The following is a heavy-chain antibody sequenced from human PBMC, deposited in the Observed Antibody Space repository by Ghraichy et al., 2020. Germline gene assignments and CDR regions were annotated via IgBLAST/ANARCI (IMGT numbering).Heavy chain of an antibody. CDR3: ARPRDYGDYPTDSDAFDI. CDR1: GGSFRGYY. D-gene: IGHD4-17*01. J-gene: IGHJ3*02. CDR2: INHVGIT. V-gene: IGHV4-34*01. Sequence: SQTLSLTCAVSGGSFRGYYWAWIRQSPGKGLEWIGEINHVGITNYKSSLKSRVTISVDTSKNQFSLRLTSVTAADTAVYYCARPRDYGDYPTDSDAFDIWGQGTMVTVSS.